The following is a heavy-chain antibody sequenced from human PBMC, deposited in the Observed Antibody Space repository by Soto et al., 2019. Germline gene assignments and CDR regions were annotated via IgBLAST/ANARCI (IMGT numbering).Heavy chain of an antibody. Sequence: VGSLRLSCAASGFTFSSCGMHWVRQAPGKGLEWVAVISYDGSNKYYADSVKGRFTISRDNSKNTLYLQMNTLRAEDTAVYYCAVRDGRWLTCCSAYWGKGTMVTVSS. D-gene: IGHD3-22*01. CDR1: GFTFSSCG. V-gene: IGHV3-30*03. J-gene: IGHJ4*02. CDR2: ISYDGSNK. CDR3: AVRDGRWLTCCSAY.